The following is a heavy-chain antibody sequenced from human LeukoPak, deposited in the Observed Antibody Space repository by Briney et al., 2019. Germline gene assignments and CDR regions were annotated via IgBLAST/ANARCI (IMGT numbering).Heavy chain of an antibody. J-gene: IGHJ6*03. D-gene: IGHD1-26*01. V-gene: IGHV1-18*01. CDR1: GYTFTNFG. CDR3: ARVGTVGAPLGYYYYYYMDV. Sequence: GASVKVSCKASGYTFTNFGISWVRQAPGQGLEWMGWITPYNGNTNYAQKLQGRVTMTTDTSTSTAYMELRSLRSDDTAVYYCARVGTVGAPLGYYYYYYMDVWGKGTTVTISS. CDR2: ITPYNGNT.